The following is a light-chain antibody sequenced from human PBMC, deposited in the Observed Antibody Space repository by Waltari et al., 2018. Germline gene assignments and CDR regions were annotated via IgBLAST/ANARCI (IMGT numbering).Light chain of an antibody. Sequence: EIVLTQSPGTLSLSTGDRATLSCRASRSVTGNYLAWYQQKPGQAPRLLIYGASNRAAGIPDRFSGSGSRTDFTLIISRLEPEDFAVYYCQHYDNSPLTFGQGTKVEIK. CDR3: QHYDNSPLT. J-gene: IGKJ1*01. V-gene: IGKV3-20*01. CDR2: GAS. CDR1: RSVTGNY.